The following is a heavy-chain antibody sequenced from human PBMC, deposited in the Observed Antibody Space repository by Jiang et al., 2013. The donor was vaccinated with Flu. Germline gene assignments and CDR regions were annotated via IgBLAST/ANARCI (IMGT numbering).Heavy chain of an antibody. CDR2: INHSGST. D-gene: IGHD3-10*01. Sequence: LLKPSETLSLTCAVYGGSFSGYYWSWIRQPPGKGLEWIGEINHSGSTNYNPSLKSRVTISVDTSKNQFSLKLSSVTAADTAVYYCARDITWFGELLSFDYWGQGTLVTVSS. CDR3: ARDITWFGELLSFDY. V-gene: IGHV4-34*01. CDR1: GGSFSGYY. J-gene: IGHJ4*02.